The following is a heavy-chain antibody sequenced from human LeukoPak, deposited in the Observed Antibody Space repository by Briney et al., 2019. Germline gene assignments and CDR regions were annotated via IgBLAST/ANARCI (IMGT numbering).Heavy chain of an antibody. CDR1: GDSVSSNSAA. D-gene: IGHD5-24*01. CDR2: TYYRSKWVY. CDR3: ARNGPPDGYIFDC. V-gene: IGHV6-1*01. Sequence: SQTLSLTCAISGDSVSSNSAAWNWIRQSLSRGLEWLGRTYYRSKWVYDYAVSVKSRMTINSDTSKNQFSLQLNSVTPEDTAVYYCARNGPPDGYIFDCWGQGALVTVSS. J-gene: IGHJ4*02.